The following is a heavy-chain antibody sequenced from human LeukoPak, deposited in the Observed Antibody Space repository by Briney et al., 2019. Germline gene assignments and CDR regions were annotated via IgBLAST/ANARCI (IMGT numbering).Heavy chain of an antibody. Sequence: PGGSLRLSCAASGFTFSSYAMSWVRQAPGKGLEWVSAISGSGGSTYYADSVKGRFTISRDNSKNTLYLQMNSLRAEDTAVYSCAKAYYYDSSGYWTFDYWGQGILVTVSS. J-gene: IGHJ4*02. CDR3: AKAYYYDSSGYWTFDY. CDR1: GFTFSSYA. V-gene: IGHV3-23*01. CDR2: ISGSGGST. D-gene: IGHD3-22*01.